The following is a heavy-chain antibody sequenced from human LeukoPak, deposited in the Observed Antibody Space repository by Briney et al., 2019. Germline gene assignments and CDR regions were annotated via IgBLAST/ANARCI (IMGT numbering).Heavy chain of an antibody. CDR3: ARDPGFSVTLGTFDY. V-gene: IGHV7-4-1*02. CDR2: INTNTGNP. J-gene: IGHJ4*02. D-gene: IGHD4/OR15-4a*01. CDR1: GGTFSSYA. Sequence: ASVKVSCKASGGTFSSYAISWVRQAPGQGLEWMGWINTNTGNPTYAQGFTGRFVFSLDTSVSTAYLQISSLKAEDTAVYYCARDPGFSVTLGTFDYWGQGTLVTVSS.